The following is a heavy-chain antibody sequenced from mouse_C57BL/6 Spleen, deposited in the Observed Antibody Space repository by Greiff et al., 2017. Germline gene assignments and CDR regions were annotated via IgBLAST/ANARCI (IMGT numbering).Heavy chain of an antibody. D-gene: IGHD1-1*01. V-gene: IGHV1-22*01. Sequence: VQLQQSGPELVKPGASVKMSCTASGYTFTDYNMHWVKQSPGKSLEWIGYINPNNGGTSYNQKFKGKATLTVNKSSSTAYMELRSLTSEDSAVYNCASDYGSSTWFAYWGQGTLVTVSA. CDR1: GYTFTDYN. CDR2: INPNNGGT. J-gene: IGHJ3*01. CDR3: ASDYGSSTWFAY.